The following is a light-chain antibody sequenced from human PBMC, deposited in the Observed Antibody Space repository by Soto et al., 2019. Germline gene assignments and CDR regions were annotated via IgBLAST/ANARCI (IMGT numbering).Light chain of an antibody. J-gene: IGLJ3*02. CDR2: EVT. CDR1: SSDVGSYDL. CDR3: CSYASSSTWV. V-gene: IGLV2-23*02. Sequence: QSALTQPASVSGSPGQSITISCTGTSSDVGSYDLVSWYQHHPGKAPKLMIYEVTKRPSGVSNRFSGSKSGNTASLTISGLQAEDEADYYCCSYASSSTWVFGGGTKVTVL.